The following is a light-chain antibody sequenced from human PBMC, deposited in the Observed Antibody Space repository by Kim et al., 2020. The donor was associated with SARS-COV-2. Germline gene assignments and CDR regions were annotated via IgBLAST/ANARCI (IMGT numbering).Light chain of an antibody. V-gene: IGLV3-21*04. Sequence: SYELTQPPSVSVAPGKTARITCGGNNIGSKSVHWYQQKSGQAPVLVIYYDSDRPSGIPERFSGSNSGNTATLTISRVEAGDEADYYCQVWDSSGDHVVFGGGTQLTVL. CDR1: NIGSKS. CDR2: YDS. CDR3: QVWDSSGDHVV. J-gene: IGLJ2*01.